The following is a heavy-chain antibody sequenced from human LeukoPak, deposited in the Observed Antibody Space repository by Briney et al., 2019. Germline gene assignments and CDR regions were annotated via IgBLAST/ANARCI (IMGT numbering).Heavy chain of an antibody. Sequence: GGSLRLSCAASGFTFSNNWMHWVRQAPGKGLVWVSLITSDGGGTSYADSVKGRFTISRDNAKNTLYLQMNSLRAEDTAVYYCARGGVTGAWDYWGQGTLVTVSS. CDR2: ITSDGGGT. D-gene: IGHD1-26*01. J-gene: IGHJ4*02. V-gene: IGHV3-74*01. CDR3: ARGGVTGAWDY. CDR1: GFTFSNNW.